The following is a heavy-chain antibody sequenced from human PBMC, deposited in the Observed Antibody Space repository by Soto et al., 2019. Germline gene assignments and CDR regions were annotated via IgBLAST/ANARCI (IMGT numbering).Heavy chain of an antibody. V-gene: IGHV1-18*01. Sequence: ASVKVSCKTSGYTFTSYGISWVRQAPGQGLEYMGWISAYNDNTNYAQKLQGRVTMTTDTSMNTAYMELRSLRSDDTAVYYCARYCSGGSCDSNTAFDIWGQGTMVTVSS. CDR1: GYTFTSYG. D-gene: IGHD2-15*01. CDR2: ISAYNDNT. CDR3: ARYCSGGSCDSNTAFDI. J-gene: IGHJ3*02.